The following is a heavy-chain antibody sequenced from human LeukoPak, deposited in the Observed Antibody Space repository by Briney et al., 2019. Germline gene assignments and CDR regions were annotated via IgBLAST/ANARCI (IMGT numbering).Heavy chain of an antibody. CDR2: IYTSGST. CDR3: ARVWSGWSLDY. CDR1: GGSISSYY. Sequence: SETLSLTCTVSGGSISSYYWNWIRRPAGKGLEGIGRIYTSGSTNYNPSLKSRVTMSVDTSKNQFSLKLSSVTAADTAVYYCARVWSGWSLDYWGQGTLVTVSS. V-gene: IGHV4-4*07. D-gene: IGHD3-3*01. J-gene: IGHJ4*02.